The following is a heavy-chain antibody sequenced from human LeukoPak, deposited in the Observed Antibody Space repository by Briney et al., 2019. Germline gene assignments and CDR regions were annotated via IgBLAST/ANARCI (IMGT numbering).Heavy chain of an antibody. V-gene: IGHV3-74*01. CDR1: GFTFSSYW. CDR3: TRAITYFYGSVTYDWFDS. J-gene: IGHJ5*01. CDR2: IKSDGST. D-gene: IGHD3-10*01. Sequence: GGSLRLSCAAPGFTFSSYWMHWVRQTPGKGLMWVARIKSDGSTIYADSVQGRFTISRDNAKNMVYLQMNSLRADDTAIYYCTRAITYFYGSVTYDWFDSWGQGTRVTVSS.